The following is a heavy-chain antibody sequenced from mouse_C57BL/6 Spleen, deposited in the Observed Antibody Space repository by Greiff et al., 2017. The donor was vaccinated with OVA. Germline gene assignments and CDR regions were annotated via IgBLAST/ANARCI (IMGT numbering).Heavy chain of an antibody. CDR2: IYPGDGDT. J-gene: IGHJ2*01. V-gene: IGHV1-82*01. Sequence: QVQLQQSGPELVKPGASVKISCKASGYAFSSSWMNWVKQRPGKGLEWIGRIYPGDGDTNYNGKFKGKATLTADKSSSTAYMQLSSLTSEDSAVYFCAMRRVTTVVAFDYWGQGTTLTVSS. D-gene: IGHD1-1*01. CDR1: GYAFSSSW. CDR3: AMRRVTTVVAFDY.